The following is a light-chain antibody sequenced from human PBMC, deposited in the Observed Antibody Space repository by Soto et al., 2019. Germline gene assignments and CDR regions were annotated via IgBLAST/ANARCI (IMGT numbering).Light chain of an antibody. V-gene: IGKV3-20*01. J-gene: IGKJ5*01. CDR3: QQYGSSSIT. Sequence: EIVVTQSPGTLSLSPGERATLTCRASQSVSSSYLAWYQQKPGQAPRLLIYDASSRATGIPDRFSGSGSGTDFTLTISRLEPEDFAMYYCQQYGSSSITFGQGTRLEIK. CDR2: DAS. CDR1: QSVSSSY.